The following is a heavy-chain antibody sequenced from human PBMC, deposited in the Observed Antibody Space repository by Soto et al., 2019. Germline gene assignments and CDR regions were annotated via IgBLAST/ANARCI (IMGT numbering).Heavy chain of an antibody. D-gene: IGHD6-13*01. Sequence: GGSVRLSCAASGFTFSSYAMSWFRQAPGKGLEWVSAISGSGGSTYYADSVKGRFTISRDNSKNTLYLQMNSLRAEDTAVYYCAKGLYSSSWPSYSVWGQGTLVTVSS. CDR3: AKGLYSSSWPSYSV. J-gene: IGHJ4*02. CDR2: ISGSGGST. V-gene: IGHV3-23*01. CDR1: GFTFSSYA.